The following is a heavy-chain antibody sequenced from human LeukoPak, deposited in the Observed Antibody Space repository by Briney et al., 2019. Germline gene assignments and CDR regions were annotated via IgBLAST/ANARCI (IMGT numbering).Heavy chain of an antibody. CDR3: ARDRVAVVGMGIDY. V-gene: IGHV1-8*01. CDR2: MNPNSGNT. D-gene: IGHD6-13*01. J-gene: IGHJ4*02. Sequence: GASVKVSCKASGYTFSNYDINWVRQAPGQGLEWVAWMNPNSGNTGSAQKFQGRVTITADKSTSTAYMELSSLGSEDTAVYYCARDRVAVVGMGIDYRGQGALVTVSS. CDR1: GYTFSNYD.